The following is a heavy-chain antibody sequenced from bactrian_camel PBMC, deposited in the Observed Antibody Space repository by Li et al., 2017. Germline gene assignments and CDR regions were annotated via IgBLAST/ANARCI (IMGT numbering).Heavy chain of an antibody. CDR2: IYSEGTKP. V-gene: IGHV3S7*01. J-gene: IGHJ4*01. D-gene: IGHD6*01. CDR1: GYIFSTYG. Sequence: HVQLVESGGGLVQPGGSLRLSCVVSGYIFSTYGMSWVRQAPGKGLEWVSGIYSEGTKPYYADSVKGRFTISRDNAKNMLYLQLNSLKAEDTAMYYCTKHRADGWYGDRGQGTQVTVS. CDR3: TKHRADGWYGD.